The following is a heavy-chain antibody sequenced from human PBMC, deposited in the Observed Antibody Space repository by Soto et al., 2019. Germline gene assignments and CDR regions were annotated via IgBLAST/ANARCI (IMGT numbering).Heavy chain of an antibody. J-gene: IGHJ4*02. CDR3: ARGRGSHGVYYFDS. Sequence: GXSGKVSCRASGYTFTGYYMHWVRQAPGQGLEWMGWINPNSGGTNYAQKFQGRVTMTRDTSITTAYMELSRLRSDNTAVYYCARGRGSHGVYYFDSWGQGTLVTVYS. V-gene: IGHV1-2*02. D-gene: IGHD1-26*01. CDR2: INPNSGGT. CDR1: GYTFTGYY.